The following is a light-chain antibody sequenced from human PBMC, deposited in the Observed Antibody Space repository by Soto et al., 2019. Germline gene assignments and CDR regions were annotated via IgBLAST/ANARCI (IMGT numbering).Light chain of an antibody. CDR1: QIVLYSITY. Sequence: DIVLTQSPDSLAVSLCERATINCKSSQIVLYSITYLTWYQQKPGQAPRLLIFGASKRATGIPDRFSGSGSGRDFTLTISGLEPEDFAVYYCQQYGSSPLISFGQGTRLEIK. CDR3: QQYGSSPLIS. J-gene: IGKJ5*01. V-gene: IGKV3-20*01. CDR2: GAS.